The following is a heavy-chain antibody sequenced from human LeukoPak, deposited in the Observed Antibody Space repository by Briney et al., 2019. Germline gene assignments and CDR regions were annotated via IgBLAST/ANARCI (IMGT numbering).Heavy chain of an antibody. CDR1: GFTFSNYG. CDR3: AKDQESEPPHYFDY. V-gene: IGHV3-23*01. CDR2: ISGGGGRT. J-gene: IGHJ4*02. D-gene: IGHD1-26*01. Sequence: GGSLRLSCAASGFTFSNYGMSWVRQAPGKGLEWVSAISGGGGRTDYADSVKGRFTISRDNSKNTLYLETNYLRAEDTAVYYCAKDQESEPPHYFDYWGQGTLVTVSS.